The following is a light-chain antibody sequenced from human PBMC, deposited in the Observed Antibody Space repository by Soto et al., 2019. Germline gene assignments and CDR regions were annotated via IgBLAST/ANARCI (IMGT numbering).Light chain of an antibody. Sequence: DIQMTQSPSSLSASVGDRVTITCRASQNIRNYLAWYQQKAGKAPKLLIYAASSLQSGVPSRFSGSGSGTDVTLTISSLQPEDFATYYCQQRYSTPLTFGQGTKVDI. J-gene: IGKJ1*01. CDR3: QQRYSTPLT. CDR1: QNIRNY. V-gene: IGKV1-39*01. CDR2: AAS.